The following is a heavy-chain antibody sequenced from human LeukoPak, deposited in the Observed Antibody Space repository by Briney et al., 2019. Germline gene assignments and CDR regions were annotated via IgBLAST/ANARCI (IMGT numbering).Heavy chain of an antibody. D-gene: IGHD4-11*01. V-gene: IGHV2-5*01. CDR3: AHRTLDYRENYYFDD. Sequence: SGPKLANPTQTLTLTCTFSGFAFTTRGVGVGWIRQPQGNAREWLAPLYCNDDKRYSPSLKSRLAIPKDASKNQVVLTMTDMDPVHTATYYCAHRTLDYRENYYFDDWGQGTLVTVSS. CDR1: GFAFTTRGVG. J-gene: IGHJ4*02. CDR2: LYCNDDK.